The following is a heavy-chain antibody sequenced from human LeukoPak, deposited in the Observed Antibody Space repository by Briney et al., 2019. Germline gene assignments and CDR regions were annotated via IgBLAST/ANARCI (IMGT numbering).Heavy chain of an antibody. CDR1: GYTFTNYG. Sequence: GASVKVSCTASGYTFTNYGISWVRQAPGQGLEWMGWINTYRGDTKYAPKFQDRVTITADKFTSTADMELSNLRSEDTAVYYCARAASHYDSSGSRDAFDIWGQGTVVTVSS. J-gene: IGHJ3*02. D-gene: IGHD3-22*01. CDR3: ARAASHYDSSGSRDAFDI. CDR2: INTYRGDT. V-gene: IGHV1-18*01.